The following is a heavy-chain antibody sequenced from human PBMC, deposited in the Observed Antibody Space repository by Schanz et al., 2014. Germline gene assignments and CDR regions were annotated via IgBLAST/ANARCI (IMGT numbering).Heavy chain of an antibody. CDR1: GGSMTTYY. CDR3: ARGRVVPAAPEFDY. CDR2: IYYSGST. V-gene: IGHV4-59*01. D-gene: IGHD2-2*01. Sequence: QVQLQESGPGLMKPSETLSLTCIVSGGSMTTYYWSWIRQPPGKGLEWIGYIYYSGSTTYNPSLKSRVTISVDTSKKQFSLNLSSVTAADTAVYYCARGRVVPAAPEFDYWGQGILVTVSS. J-gene: IGHJ4*02.